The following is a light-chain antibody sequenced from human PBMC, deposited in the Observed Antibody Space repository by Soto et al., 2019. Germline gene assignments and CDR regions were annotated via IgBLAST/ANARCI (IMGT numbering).Light chain of an antibody. J-gene: IGKJ4*01. CDR2: DAA. V-gene: IGKV3-20*01. CDR1: QSVTNSY. CDR3: QQYGSSPLT. Sequence: EIVLTQSPGTLSLSPGERVTLSCRASQSVTNSYVAWYQQKPGQAPRLLIYDAATRATGIPDRFSGSGSRTDFSLTISRLEPEDLAVYFCQQYGSSPLTFGGGTKVEIK.